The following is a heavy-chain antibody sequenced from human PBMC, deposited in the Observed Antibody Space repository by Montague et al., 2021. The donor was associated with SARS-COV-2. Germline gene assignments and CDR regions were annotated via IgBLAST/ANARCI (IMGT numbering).Heavy chain of an antibody. CDR3: AAAFCGECYSPNNWFDP. J-gene: IGHJ5*01. CDR1: GGSISSYY. CDR2: VYYRGST. V-gene: IGHV4-59*01. Sequence: SETLSLTCSVSGGSISSYYWVWIRQPPGNGLEWIGYVYYRGSTSYNPSLKSRLDISLDTSKNQISLKLSSVTAADTALSYCAAAFCGECYSPNNWFDPWGQGTLVTVSS. D-gene: IGHD2-21*01.